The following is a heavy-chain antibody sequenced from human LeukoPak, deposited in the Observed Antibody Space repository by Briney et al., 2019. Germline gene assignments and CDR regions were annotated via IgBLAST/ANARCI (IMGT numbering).Heavy chain of an antibody. CDR2: INHSGST. CDR1: GGSFSGYY. V-gene: IGHV4-34*01. D-gene: IGHD3-22*01. Sequence: SETLSLTCAVCGGSFSGYYWSWIRQPPGKGLEWIGEINHSGSTNYNPSLKSRVTISVDTSKNQFSLKLSSVTAADTAVYYCARDSSGLFDYWGQGTLVTVSS. CDR3: ARDSSGLFDY. J-gene: IGHJ4*02.